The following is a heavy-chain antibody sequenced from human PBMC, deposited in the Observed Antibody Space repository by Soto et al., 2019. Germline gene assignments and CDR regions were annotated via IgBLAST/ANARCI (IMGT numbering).Heavy chain of an antibody. J-gene: IGHJ6*02. Sequence: SETLSLTCAVSGGSISSSNWWRWVRQPPGKGLEWIGEIYHSGSTNYNPSLKSRVTISVDKSKNQFSLKLSSVTAAATAVYYCARDVSGSTVTNYYYGMDVWGQGTTVTVSS. CDR2: IYHSGST. CDR3: ARDVSGSTVTNYYYGMDV. V-gene: IGHV4-4*02. CDR1: GGSISSSNW. D-gene: IGHD4-17*01.